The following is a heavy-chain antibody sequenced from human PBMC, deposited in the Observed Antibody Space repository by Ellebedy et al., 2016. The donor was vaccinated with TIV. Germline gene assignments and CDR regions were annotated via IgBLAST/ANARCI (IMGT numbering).Heavy chain of an antibody. V-gene: IGHV3-30*03. Sequence: GGSLRLXCAASGFTFSLYAMHWVRQPPGRGLEWVALITLDGSIVRYDDSVEGRLTVSRDNSKDTLYLQLNDVRPEDTAVYYCCRWFRALDDWGQGTRVTVS. CDR1: GFTFSLYA. CDR3: CRWFRALDD. J-gene: IGHJ4*02. D-gene: IGHD3-10*01. CDR2: ITLDGSIV.